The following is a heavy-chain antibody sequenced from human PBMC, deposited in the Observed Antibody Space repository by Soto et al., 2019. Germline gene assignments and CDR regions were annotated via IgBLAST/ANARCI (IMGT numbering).Heavy chain of an antibody. J-gene: IGHJ4*02. Sequence: SETLSLTCGVSGYSINSDYSWGWIRQPPGKGLEWIGRVDQSGRTYYSPSRRSRITVFIDTTKNQLSLRRTYVTAADTSMYFSAEKGYFASGTINLFDSWGPGTLVTVSS. CDR2: VDQSGRT. CDR3: AEKGYFASGTINLFDS. V-gene: IGHV4-38-2*01. D-gene: IGHD3-10*01. CDR1: GYSINSDYS.